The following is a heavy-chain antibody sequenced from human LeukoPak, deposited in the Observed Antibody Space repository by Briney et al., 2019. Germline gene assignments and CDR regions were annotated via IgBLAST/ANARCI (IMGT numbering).Heavy chain of an antibody. Sequence: PSETLSLTCTVSGGSISSGGYYWSWIRQHPGKGLEWIGYIYYSGSTYYNPSLKSRVTISVDTSKNQFSLKLSSVTAADTAVYYCARADVRATGYYFDYWGQGTLVTVSS. CDR1: GGSISSGGYY. D-gene: IGHD3-9*01. CDR3: ARADVRATGYYFDY. CDR2: IYYSGST. J-gene: IGHJ4*02. V-gene: IGHV4-31*03.